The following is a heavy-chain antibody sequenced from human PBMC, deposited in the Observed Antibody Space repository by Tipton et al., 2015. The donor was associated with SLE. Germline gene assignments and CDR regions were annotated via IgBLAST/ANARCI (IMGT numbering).Heavy chain of an antibody. CDR3: AAEAGVAVAGDYYYYGLGF. V-gene: IGHV4-61*02. CDR1: GGSISSGNYY. Sequence: LRLSCTVSGGSISSGNYYWSWIRQPAGKGLEWIGRIHTSGNTNYNPSLKSRVTMSVDTSKNQFSLKLSSVTAADTAVYYCAAEAGVAVAGDYYYYGLGFWGQGTTVTVSS. D-gene: IGHD6-19*01. J-gene: IGHJ6*02. CDR2: IHTSGNT.